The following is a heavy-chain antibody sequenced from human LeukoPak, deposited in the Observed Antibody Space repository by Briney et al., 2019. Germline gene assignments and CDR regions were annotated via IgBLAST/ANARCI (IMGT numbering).Heavy chain of an antibody. V-gene: IGHV1-18*01. CDR2: ISAYNGNT. J-gene: IGHJ4*02. CDR3: ASMVATELPFDY. Sequence: ASVKVSCKASGYTFTSYGISWVRQAPGQGLEWMGWISAYNGNTNYAQKLQCRVTMTTDTSTSTAYMELRSLRSDDTAVYYCASMVATELPFDYWGQGTLVTVSS. CDR1: GYTFTSYG. D-gene: IGHD5-12*01.